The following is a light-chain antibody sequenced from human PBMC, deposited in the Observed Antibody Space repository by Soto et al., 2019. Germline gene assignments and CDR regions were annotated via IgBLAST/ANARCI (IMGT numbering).Light chain of an antibody. J-gene: IGLJ1*01. Sequence: VLTQPASVSGSPGQSITISCTGTSSDVGGYNYVSWYQHHPGKAPKLMIYDVSNRPSGVSNRFSGSKSGNTASLIISGLQAEDEADYYCSSYTSSSTLSTYVFGTGTKVTVL. CDR3: SSYTSSSTLSTYV. CDR1: SSDVGGYNY. CDR2: DVS. V-gene: IGLV2-14*03.